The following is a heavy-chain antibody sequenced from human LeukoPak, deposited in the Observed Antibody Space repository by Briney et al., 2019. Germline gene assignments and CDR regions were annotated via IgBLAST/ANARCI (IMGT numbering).Heavy chain of an antibody. CDR3: ARGNFWSGYYNYYYGMDV. V-gene: IGHV4-59*01. Sequence: PSETLSLTCTVSGGSISSYYWSWIRQPPGKGLEWIGYIYYSGSTNYSPSLKSRVTISVDTSKNQFSLKLSSVTAADTAVYYCARGNFWSGYYNYYYGMDVWGQGTTVTVSS. CDR1: GGSISSYY. CDR2: IYYSGST. J-gene: IGHJ6*02. D-gene: IGHD3-3*01.